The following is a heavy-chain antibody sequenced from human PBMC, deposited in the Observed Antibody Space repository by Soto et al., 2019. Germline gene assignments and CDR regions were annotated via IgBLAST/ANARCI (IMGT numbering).Heavy chain of an antibody. CDR2: IIPVFGTA. V-gene: IGHV1-69*01. CDR3: AKYYYDSSGYYSDYYYGMDV. CDR1: GGNPSNSA. Sequence: QVHLLMQSGAEVKKPGSSVKVSCKASGGNPSNSAISWVRQAPGQGLEWMGGIIPVFGTANYAQKFQGRVTITADESTSTAYMELSSLRSEDTAVYYCAKYYYDSSGYYSDYYYGMDVWGQGTTVTVSS. D-gene: IGHD3-22*01. J-gene: IGHJ6*02.